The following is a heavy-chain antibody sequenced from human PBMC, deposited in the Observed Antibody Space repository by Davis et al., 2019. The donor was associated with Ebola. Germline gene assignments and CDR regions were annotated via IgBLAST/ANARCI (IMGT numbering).Heavy chain of an antibody. V-gene: IGHV3-21*01. J-gene: IGHJ3*01. Sequence: GESLKISCAASRFTFSDYSMNWVRQAPGKGLEWVSSISSSSSYIYYADSVKGRFTISRDNAKNSVYLQMNSLRAEDTAVYYCAEGHSSAFDLWGQGTTVTVSS. CDR2: ISSSSSYI. CDR1: RFTFSDYS. CDR3: AEGHSSAFDL.